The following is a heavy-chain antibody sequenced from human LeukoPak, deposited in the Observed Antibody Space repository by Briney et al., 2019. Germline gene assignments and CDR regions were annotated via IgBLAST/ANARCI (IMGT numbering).Heavy chain of an antibody. Sequence: ASVKASCKASGYTFTSYALNWVRQAPGQGLEWMGWINTNTGNPTYAQGFTGRFVFSLGTSVSTAYLQITSLKAEDTAVYYCARGPQHIPMVLFGDYWGQGTLVTVSS. D-gene: IGHD3-10*01. CDR2: INTNTGNP. CDR1: GYTFTSYA. V-gene: IGHV7-4-1*02. CDR3: ARGPQHIPMVLFGDY. J-gene: IGHJ4*02.